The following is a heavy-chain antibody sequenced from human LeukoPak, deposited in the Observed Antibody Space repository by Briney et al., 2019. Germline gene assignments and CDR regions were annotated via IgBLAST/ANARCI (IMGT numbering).Heavy chain of an antibody. Sequence: SVKVSCKASGYTFTGYYMHWVRQAPGQGLEWMGWIRPNSGGTNYAQKFQGRVTMTGDTSISTGYMELSSLTSDDTAVYYCARDLVVRGGDLDLWGQGTLVTVSS. CDR2: IRPNSGGT. D-gene: IGHD3-10*01. CDR3: ARDLVVRGGDLDL. J-gene: IGHJ5*02. V-gene: IGHV1-2*02. CDR1: GYTFTGYY.